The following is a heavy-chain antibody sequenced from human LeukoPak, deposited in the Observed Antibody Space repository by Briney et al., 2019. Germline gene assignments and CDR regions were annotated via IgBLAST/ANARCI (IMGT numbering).Heavy chain of an antibody. CDR3: ATSRRDGYDY. CDR1: GFSVNTY. Sequence: PGGSLRLSCVASGFSVNTYMSWVRQAPGKGLEWVSVLYTGGTTYYADSVKGRFTISRDNSKNTLYLQMDSLRAEDMAVYYCATSRRDGYDYWGQGTLVTVSS. D-gene: IGHD5-24*01. CDR2: LYTGGTT. J-gene: IGHJ4*02. V-gene: IGHV3-66*01.